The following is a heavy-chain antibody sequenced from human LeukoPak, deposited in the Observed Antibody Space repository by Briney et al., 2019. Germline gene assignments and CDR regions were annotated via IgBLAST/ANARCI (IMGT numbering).Heavy chain of an antibody. CDR3: ARAGYRNRWDGVDY. Sequence: GESLKISCKGSGYTFTNYWIGWVRQMPGKGLEFMGIIYPGDSDTRYSSSFQGQVTISVDKSINTAYLQWSSLKASDSAMYYCARAGYRNRWDGVDYWGQGTLVTVSS. V-gene: IGHV5-51*01. CDR1: GYTFTNYW. D-gene: IGHD5-12*01. CDR2: IYPGDSDT. J-gene: IGHJ4*02.